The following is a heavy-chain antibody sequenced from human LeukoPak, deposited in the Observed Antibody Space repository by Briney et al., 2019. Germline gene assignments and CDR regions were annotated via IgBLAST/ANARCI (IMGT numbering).Heavy chain of an antibody. CDR2: ISGSGGST. V-gene: IGHV3-23*01. Sequence: WGSLRLSCAASVFTSSSYAMSWVRQAPGQGLEWVSAISGSGGSTYYADSVKGRFTISRDNSKNTLYLQMNSLRAEDTAVYFCAKEYYYYYMDVWGKGTTVTVSS. J-gene: IGHJ6*03. CDR3: AKEYYYYYMDV. CDR1: VFTSSSYA.